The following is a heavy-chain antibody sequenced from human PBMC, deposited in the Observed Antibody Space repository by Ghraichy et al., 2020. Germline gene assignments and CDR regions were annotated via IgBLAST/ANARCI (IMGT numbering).Heavy chain of an antibody. CDR3: AKDPSDIVATIEGGY. CDR1: GFTFSSYG. J-gene: IGHJ4*02. V-gene: IGHV3-30*18. CDR2: ISYDGSIK. Sequence: GGSLRLSCAASGFTFSSYGMHWVRQAPGKGLEWVAVISYDGSIKYYADSVKGRFTISRDNSKNTLYLQMNSLRAEDTAVYYCAKDPSDIVATIEGGYWGQGTLVTVSS. D-gene: IGHD5-12*01.